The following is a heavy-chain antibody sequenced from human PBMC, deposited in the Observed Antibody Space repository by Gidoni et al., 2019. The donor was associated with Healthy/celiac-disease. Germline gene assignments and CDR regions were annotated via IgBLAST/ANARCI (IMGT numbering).Heavy chain of an antibody. CDR1: GFTFSSYW. J-gene: IGHJ4*02. Sequence: EVQLVESGGGLVPPGGSLRLSCAASGFTFSSYWMSWVRQAPGKGLGWGANIKQGGSEKYYVDSVKGRFTISRDNAKNSLYLQKNSLGAEDTAVYYCARNGGFIDYWGQGTLVTVSS. CDR3: ARNGGFIDY. D-gene: IGHD2-8*01. V-gene: IGHV3-7*01. CDR2: IKQGGSEK.